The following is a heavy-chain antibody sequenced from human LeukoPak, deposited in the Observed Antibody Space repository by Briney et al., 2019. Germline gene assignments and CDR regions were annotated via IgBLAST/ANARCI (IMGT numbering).Heavy chain of an antibody. CDR2: IKGDERST. Sequence: QAGGSLRLSCAASGFTFSSYWLHWVRQAPGKGLVWVSRIKGDERSTNYADSVKGRFTISRDNAKNTVYLEMNSLRAEDTAVYYCAKDLTIDLYSSSWYGGDPLDYWGQGTLVTVSS. V-gene: IGHV3-74*01. CDR3: AKDLTIDLYSSSWYGGDPLDY. D-gene: IGHD6-13*01. CDR1: GFTFSSYW. J-gene: IGHJ4*02.